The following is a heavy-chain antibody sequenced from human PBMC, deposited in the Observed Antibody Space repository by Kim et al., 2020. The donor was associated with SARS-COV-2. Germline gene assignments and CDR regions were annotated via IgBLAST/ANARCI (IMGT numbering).Heavy chain of an antibody. Sequence: GESLKISCKGSGYSFTSYWIGWVRQMPGKGLEWMGIIYPGDSDTRYSPSFQGQVTISADKSISTAYLQWSSLKASDTAMYYCARLSDSSGYSHYYFDYWGQGTLVTVSS. CDR2: IYPGDSDT. CDR1: GYSFTSYW. J-gene: IGHJ4*02. CDR3: ARLSDSSGYSHYYFDY. D-gene: IGHD3-22*01. V-gene: IGHV5-51*01.